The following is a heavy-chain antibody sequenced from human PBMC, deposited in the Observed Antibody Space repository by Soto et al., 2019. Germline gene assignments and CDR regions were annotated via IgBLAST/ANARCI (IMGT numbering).Heavy chain of an antibody. CDR1: GFTVSSNY. D-gene: IGHD1-26*01. V-gene: IGHV3-53*01. CDR3: AKRGWELQFDY. J-gene: IGHJ4*02. Sequence: EVQLVESGGGLIQPGGSLRLSCAASGFTVSSNYMSRVRQAPGKGLEWDSMIYSSDSGGGTYYADSVKGRFTISRDYSKNTLYLQMNSLRAEYTAVYYCAKRGWELQFDYLGQGTLVTVSS. CDR2: IYSSDSGGGT.